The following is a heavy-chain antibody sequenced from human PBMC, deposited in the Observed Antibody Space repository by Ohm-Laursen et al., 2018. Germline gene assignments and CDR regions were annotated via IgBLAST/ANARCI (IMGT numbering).Heavy chain of an antibody. CDR2: ISATGGAT. CDR1: GFTFSTYA. CDR3: AREISHSPDY. J-gene: IGHJ4*02. V-gene: IGHV3-23*01. D-gene: IGHD2/OR15-2a*01. Sequence: SLRLSCTASGFTFSTYAMNWVHQAPGKGLEWVSTISATGGATYYADSVKGRFTISRGNSKNTLFLQMNSLRAEDTAIYYCAREISHSPDYWGQGTLVTVSS.